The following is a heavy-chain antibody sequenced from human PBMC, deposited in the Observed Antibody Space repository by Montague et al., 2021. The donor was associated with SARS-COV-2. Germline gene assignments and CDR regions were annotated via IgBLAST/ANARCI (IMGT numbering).Heavy chain of an antibody. CDR1: GASISSTSYY. CDR2: VLHSGNT. Sequence: SETLSLTCTVPGASISSTSYYWGWIRQPPGKGLEWIGTVLHSGNTYYNPSLKSRLTISVDAPKQQFSLRLSSVTAADTAVYYCTKTDKGVVLPPRLGSFDPWGQGTLVTVSS. V-gene: IGHV4-39*01. D-gene: IGHD3-10*01. J-gene: IGHJ5*02. CDR3: TKTDKGVVLPPRLGSFDP.